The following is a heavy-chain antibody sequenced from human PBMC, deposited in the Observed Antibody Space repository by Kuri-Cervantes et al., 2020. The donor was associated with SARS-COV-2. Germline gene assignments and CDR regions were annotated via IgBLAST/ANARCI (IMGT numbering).Heavy chain of an antibody. Sequence: GGSLRLSCVASGFNFSTTDMNWVRQAPGKGLEWVTFISSDGENKKCMASGKGRFTISRDNSQNTLHLQMKSLRDEDTAIYYCATDRAGAHDFWGQGTLVTVSS. V-gene: IGHV3-30*03. D-gene: IGHD4/OR15-4a*01. CDR1: GFNFSTTD. CDR3: ATDRAGAHDF. CDR2: ISSDGENK. J-gene: IGHJ4*02.